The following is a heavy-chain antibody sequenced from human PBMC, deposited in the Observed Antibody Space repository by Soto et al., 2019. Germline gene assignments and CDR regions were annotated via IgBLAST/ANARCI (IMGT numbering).Heavy chain of an antibody. Sequence: SETLSLTCTVSGGSISSSSYYWGWIRQPPGKGLEWIGSIYYSGSTYYNPSLKSRVTISVDTSKNQFSLKLSSVTAADTAVYYCARHGIVGATRNFDYWGQGTLVTVSS. CDR2: IYYSGST. D-gene: IGHD1-26*01. CDR1: GGSISSSSYY. J-gene: IGHJ4*02. CDR3: ARHGIVGATRNFDY. V-gene: IGHV4-39*01.